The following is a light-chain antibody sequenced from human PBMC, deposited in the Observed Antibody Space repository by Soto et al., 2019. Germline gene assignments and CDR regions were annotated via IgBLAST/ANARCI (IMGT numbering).Light chain of an antibody. Sequence: EIVLTRSPATLSLSPGEGATVSCRASQRISSYLAWYQQKPGQSPRLLIYDSLKRATDIPARFSGSGSGTDFTLTISSLEPEDSAVYYCQHRRSFGQGTKLEIK. CDR1: QRISSY. V-gene: IGKV3-11*01. CDR2: DSL. J-gene: IGKJ2*01. CDR3: QHRRS.